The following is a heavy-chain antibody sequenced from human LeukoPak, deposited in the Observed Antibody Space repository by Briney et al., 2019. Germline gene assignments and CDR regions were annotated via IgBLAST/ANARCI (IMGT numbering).Heavy chain of an antibody. CDR3: ARHYTYYYDSSGDFDY. D-gene: IGHD3-22*01. CDR1: GFTFSSYW. V-gene: IGHV3-7*01. CDR2: IKQDGSEK. J-gene: IGHJ4*02. Sequence: GGSLRLSCAASGFTFSSYWMSWVRQAPGKGLEWVANIKQDGSEKNYVDSVKGRFTISRDNAKNSLYLKMNSLRVEDTAVYYCARHYTYYYDSSGDFDYWGQGTLVTVSS.